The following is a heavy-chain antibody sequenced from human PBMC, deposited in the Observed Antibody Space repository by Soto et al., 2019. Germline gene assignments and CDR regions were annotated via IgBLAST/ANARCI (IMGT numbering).Heavy chain of an antibody. J-gene: IGHJ4*02. Sequence: GGSLRLSCAASGFTFSSYAMTWVRQAPGKGLECVSPISSSGGSTYYADSVKGRFTISRDNSKNTLYLQMNSLRAEDTAVYYCAKGGGYSSGWYYFDSWGQGTLVTVSS. CDR2: ISSSGGST. CDR1: GFTFSSYA. D-gene: IGHD6-19*01. CDR3: AKGGGYSSGWYYFDS. V-gene: IGHV3-23*01.